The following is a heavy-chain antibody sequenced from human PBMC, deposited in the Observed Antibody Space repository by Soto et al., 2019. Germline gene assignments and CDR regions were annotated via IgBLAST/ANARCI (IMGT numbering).Heavy chain of an antibody. V-gene: IGHV1-18*01. D-gene: IGHD1-20*01. CDR2: ISAYNGNT. CDR1: GYTFTSYG. Sequence: ASVKVSCKASGYTFTSYGISWVRQAPGQGLEWMGWISAYNGNTNYAQKLQGRVTMTTDTSTSTAYMELRSLRSDDTAVYYCARDGDNWNPYYYYYYGMDVWGQGTTVTVSS. CDR3: ARDGDNWNPYYYYYYGMDV. J-gene: IGHJ6*02.